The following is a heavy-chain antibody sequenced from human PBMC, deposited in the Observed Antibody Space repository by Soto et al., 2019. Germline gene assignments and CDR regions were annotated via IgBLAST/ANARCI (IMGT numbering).Heavy chain of an antibody. Sequence: QVQLVESGGGVVQPGRSLRLSCAASGFTFSSYGMHWVRQAPGKGLEWVAVISYGGSNKYYADSVKGRFTISRDNSKNTLYLQMNNLGHEDTAVYYCAKDNCISTSCYRLYNWFDPWGQGTLVTVSS. D-gene: IGHD2-2*01. J-gene: IGHJ5*02. CDR1: GFTFSSYG. V-gene: IGHV3-30*18. CDR2: ISYGGSNK. CDR3: AKDNCISTSCYRLYNWFDP.